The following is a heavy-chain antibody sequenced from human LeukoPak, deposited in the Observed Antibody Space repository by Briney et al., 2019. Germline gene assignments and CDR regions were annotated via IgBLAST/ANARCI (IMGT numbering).Heavy chain of an antibody. D-gene: IGHD6-13*01. CDR2: ISGSGGST. Sequence: GGSLRLSCAASGFTFSSYAMSWVRQAPGKGLEWVSAISGSGGSTYYADSVKGRFTISRDNSKNTLYLQMNSLRAEDTAVYYCAKLPYSSSWHQRFDYWGQGTLVTVSS. CDR1: GFTFSSYA. V-gene: IGHV3-23*01. CDR3: AKLPYSSSWHQRFDY. J-gene: IGHJ4*02.